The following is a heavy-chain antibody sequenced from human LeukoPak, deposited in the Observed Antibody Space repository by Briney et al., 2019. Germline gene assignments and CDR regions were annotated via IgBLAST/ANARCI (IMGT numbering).Heavy chain of an antibody. D-gene: IGHD6-19*01. CDR1: GFTFSTSW. Sequence: GGSLRLSCAASGFTFSTSWMHWFRQAPGKGLVWVSRINTDGRTTGYADSVRGRFTISRDNAKNTLYLQMNGLRAEDTAVYYCAKHQYSSGWYLNYWGQGTLVTVSS. CDR3: AKHQYSSGWYLNY. V-gene: IGHV3-74*01. CDR2: INTDGRTT. J-gene: IGHJ4*02.